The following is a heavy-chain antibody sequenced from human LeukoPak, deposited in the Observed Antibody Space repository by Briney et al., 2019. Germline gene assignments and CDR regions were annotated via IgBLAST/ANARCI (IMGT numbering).Heavy chain of an antibody. V-gene: IGHV1-2*02. CDR3: ARAPANYDYVWGSYREYYFDY. CDR2: INPNSGGT. J-gene: IGHJ4*02. CDR1: GYTFTSYY. D-gene: IGHD3-16*02. Sequence: ASVKVSCKASGYTFTSYYMHWVRQAPGQGLEWMGWINPNSGGTNYAQKFQGRVTMTRDTSISTAYMELSRLRSDDTAVYYCARAPANYDYVWGSYREYYFDYWGQGTLVTVSS.